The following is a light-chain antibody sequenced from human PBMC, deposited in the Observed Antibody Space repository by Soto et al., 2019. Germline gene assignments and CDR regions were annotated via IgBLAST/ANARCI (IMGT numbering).Light chain of an antibody. V-gene: IGLV2-14*01. J-gene: IGLJ2*01. CDR1: SSDVGGYNY. Sequence: QSALTQPASVSGSPGQSITMSCTGTSSDVGGYNYVSWYQQHPGKAPKLMIYEVNNRPSGVSSRFSGSKSGNTASLTISGLQAEGEADYYCSSYSSSSTVVIGGGTKLTVL. CDR2: EVN. CDR3: SSYSSSSTVV.